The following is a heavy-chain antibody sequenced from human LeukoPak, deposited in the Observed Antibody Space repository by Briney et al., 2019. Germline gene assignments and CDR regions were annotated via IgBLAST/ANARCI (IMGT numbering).Heavy chain of an antibody. V-gene: IGHV3-30*04. D-gene: IGHD6-13*01. CDR2: ISYDGSNK. J-gene: IGHJ4*02. CDR1: RFTFSSYA. CDR3: ARGHWYADY. Sequence: GGSLRLSCAASRFTFSSYAMHWVRQAPGKGLEWVAVISYDGSNKYYADSVKGRFTISRDNSKNTLYLQMNSLRAEDTAVYYCARGHWYADYWGQGTLVTVSS.